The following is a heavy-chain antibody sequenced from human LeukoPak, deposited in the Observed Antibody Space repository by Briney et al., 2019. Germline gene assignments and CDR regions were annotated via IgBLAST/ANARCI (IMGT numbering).Heavy chain of an antibody. CDR2: ISWDGGST. Sequence: GGSLRLSCAASGFTFDDYAMHWVRQAPGKGLEWVSLISWDGGSTYYADSVKGRFTISRDNSKNSLYLQMNSLRAEDTALYYCAKAPYSSSWYGRFNAFDIWGQGTMVTVSS. D-gene: IGHD6-13*01. J-gene: IGHJ3*02. CDR1: GFTFDDYA. CDR3: AKAPYSSSWYGRFNAFDI. V-gene: IGHV3-43D*03.